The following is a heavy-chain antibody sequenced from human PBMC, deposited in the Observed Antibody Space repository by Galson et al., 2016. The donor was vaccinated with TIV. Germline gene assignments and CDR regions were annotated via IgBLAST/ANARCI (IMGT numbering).Heavy chain of an antibody. V-gene: IGHV3-33*01. CDR3: ARDGMWELLPPSYFDY. J-gene: IGHJ4*02. D-gene: IGHD1-26*01. CDR2: IWYDKTNK. CDR1: GFTFSACG. Sequence: SLRLSCAASGFTFSACGFHWVCQAPGKGLEWVAVIWYDKTNKYYADAVMGRFTVSRDNSKNTVYLQMNNLSVDDTALYFCARDGMWELLPPSYFDYWGQGTLVSVSS.